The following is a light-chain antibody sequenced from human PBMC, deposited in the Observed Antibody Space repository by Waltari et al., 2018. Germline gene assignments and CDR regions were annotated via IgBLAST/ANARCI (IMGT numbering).Light chain of an antibody. J-gene: IGLJ3*02. CDR2: TPN. V-gene: IGLV1-44*01. CDR3: AAWDVSLNGLV. Sequence: QSVLTQPPSASGTPGPRITISCSGGSSNIGSNTVSWYQQLPGTAPKLLIYTPNQRPSGVPDRFSGSKSGTSASLAISGLQSEDEGNYYCAAWDVSLNGLVFGGGTKLTVL. CDR1: SSNIGSNT.